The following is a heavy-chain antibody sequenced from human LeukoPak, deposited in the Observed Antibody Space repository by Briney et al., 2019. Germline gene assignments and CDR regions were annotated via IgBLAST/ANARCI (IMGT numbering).Heavy chain of an antibody. Sequence: SETLSLTCTVSGGSINTNSYYWVWIRQPPGKGLEWIGTTYYTGSSLYNPSLKSRVTISVDTSKNQFSLKLSSVTAADTAMYYCASQRITDFGVVIPRGFDSWGQGTLVPVSS. V-gene: IGHV4-39*07. J-gene: IGHJ4*02. D-gene: IGHD3-3*01. CDR1: GGSINTNSYY. CDR2: TYYTGSS. CDR3: ASQRITDFGVVIPRGFDS.